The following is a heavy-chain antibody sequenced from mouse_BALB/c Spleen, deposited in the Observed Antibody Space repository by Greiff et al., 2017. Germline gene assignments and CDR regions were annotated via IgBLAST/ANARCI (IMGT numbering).Heavy chain of an antibody. CDR1: GFSLTSYG. J-gene: IGHJ4*01. CDR2: IWAGGST. V-gene: IGHV2-9*02. Sequence: QVTLKESGPGLVAPSQSLSITCTVSGFSLTSYGVHWVRQPPGKGLEWLGVIWAGGSTNYNSALMSRLSISKDNSKSQVFLKMNSLQTDDTAMYYCARDGYGNYFFYAMDYWGQGTSVTVSS. CDR3: ARDGYGNYFFYAMDY. D-gene: IGHD2-10*02.